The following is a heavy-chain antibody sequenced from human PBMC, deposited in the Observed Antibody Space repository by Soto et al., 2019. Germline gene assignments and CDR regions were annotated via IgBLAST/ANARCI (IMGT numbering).Heavy chain of an antibody. CDR3: ARDNRHQEGWIDY. J-gene: IGHJ4*02. CDR1: GGSISSYY. CDR2: IYYSGST. Sequence: SETLSLTCTVSGGSISSYYWSWIRQPPGKGLEWIGYIYYSGSTNYNPSLKSRVTKSVDTSKNQFSLKLSSVTAADTAVYYCARDNRHQEGWIDYWGQGTLVTVSS. V-gene: IGHV4-59*01. D-gene: IGHD6-19*01.